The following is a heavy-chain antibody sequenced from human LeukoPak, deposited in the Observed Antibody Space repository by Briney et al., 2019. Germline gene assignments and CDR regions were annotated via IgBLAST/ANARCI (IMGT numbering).Heavy chain of an antibody. J-gene: IGHJ4*02. CDR1: GFTFSSNW. Sequence: PGGSLRLSCAASGFTFSSNWMHWVRQAPGKGLVWVSRIKSDGSSTSYADSVKGRFTISRDNAKNTLYLQMNSLRAEDTAVYYCVLFSLPYYWGQGTLVTVSS. CDR3: VLFSLPYY. D-gene: IGHD3-10*02. CDR2: IKSDGSST. V-gene: IGHV3-74*01.